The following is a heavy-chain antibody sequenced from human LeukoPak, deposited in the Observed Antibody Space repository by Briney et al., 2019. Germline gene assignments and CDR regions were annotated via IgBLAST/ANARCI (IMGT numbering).Heavy chain of an antibody. CDR1: GYTFTSYG. V-gene: IGHV1-18*04. CDR2: ISAYNGNT. D-gene: IGHD6-19*01. CDR3: ARDTAVAGTYGY. Sequence: ASVKVSCKASGYTFTSYGISWVRQAPGQGLEWMGWISAYNGNTNYAQKLQGRVTMTTDASTSTAYMELRSLRSGDTAVYYCARDTAVAGTYGYWGQGTLVTGSS. J-gene: IGHJ4*02.